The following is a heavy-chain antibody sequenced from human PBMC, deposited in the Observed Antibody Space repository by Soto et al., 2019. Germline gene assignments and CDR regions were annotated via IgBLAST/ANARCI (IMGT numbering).Heavy chain of an antibody. V-gene: IGHV5-10-1*01. J-gene: IGHJ6*02. CDR2: IDPSDSYT. Sequence: PGESLKISCKGSGYSFTRYWMSWVRQMPGNGREWMGRIDPSDSYTNYSPSFQGHVTISADKSISTAYLQWSSLKASDTAMYYCARQISGGSGSYYKRKGYYYGMDVWGQGTTVTVSS. D-gene: IGHD3-10*01. CDR3: ARQISGGSGSYYKRKGYYYGMDV. CDR1: GYSFTRYW.